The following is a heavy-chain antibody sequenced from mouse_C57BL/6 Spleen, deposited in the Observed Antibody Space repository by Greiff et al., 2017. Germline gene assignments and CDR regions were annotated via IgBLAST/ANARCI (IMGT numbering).Heavy chain of an antibody. D-gene: IGHD1-1*01. CDR3: DRGDGSSPYAMDY. CDR1: GYTFTSYW. J-gene: IGHJ4*01. CDR2: INPSSGYT. V-gene: IGHV1-7*01. Sequence: VQRVESGAELAKPGASVKLSCKASGYTFTSYWMHWVKQRPGQGLEWIGYINPSSGYTKYNQKFKDKATLTADKSSSTAYMQLSSLTYEDSAVYYCDRGDGSSPYAMDYWGQGTSVTVSS.